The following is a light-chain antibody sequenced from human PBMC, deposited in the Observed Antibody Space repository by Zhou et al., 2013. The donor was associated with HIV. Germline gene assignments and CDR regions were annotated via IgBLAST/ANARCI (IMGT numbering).Light chain of an antibody. CDR1: QSLSSY. J-gene: IGKJ2*02. CDR3: QQPGT. V-gene: IGKV3-11*01. Sequence: EIVLTQSPVTLSLSPGERATLSCRASQSLSSYLAWYQQKPGQAPRLLIHDATNRATGIPARFSGSGSGTDFTLTISSLEPEDFAVYYCQQPGTFGQGTKLEIK. CDR2: DAT.